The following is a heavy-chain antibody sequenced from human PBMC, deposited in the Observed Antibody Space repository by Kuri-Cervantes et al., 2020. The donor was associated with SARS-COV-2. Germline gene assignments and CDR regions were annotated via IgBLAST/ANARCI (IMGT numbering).Heavy chain of an antibody. CDR3: ARHLTGSYWYYYYMDV. D-gene: IGHD2-8*02. CDR2: IYPGDSDT. CDR1: GYSFTSYW. Sequence: KVSCKGSGYSFTSYWIGWVRQMPGKGLEWMGIIYPGDSDTRYSPSFQGQVTISADKSISTAYLQWSGLKASDTATYYCARHLTGSYWYYYYMDVWGKGTTVTVSS. V-gene: IGHV5-51*01. J-gene: IGHJ6*03.